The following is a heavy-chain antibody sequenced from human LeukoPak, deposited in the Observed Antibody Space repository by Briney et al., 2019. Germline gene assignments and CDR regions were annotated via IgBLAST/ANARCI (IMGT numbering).Heavy chain of an antibody. V-gene: IGHV3-48*03. CDR1: GFTFSSYE. CDR3: ATGYCSGGGCYPRGAFDI. Sequence: GSLRLSCAASGFTFSSYEMNWVRQAPGKGLEWVSYISSSGSTIYYADSVKGRFTISRDNAKNSLYLQMNSLRAEDTAVYYCATGYCSGGGCYPRGAFDIWGQGTMVTVSS. CDR2: ISSSGSTI. D-gene: IGHD2-15*01. J-gene: IGHJ3*02.